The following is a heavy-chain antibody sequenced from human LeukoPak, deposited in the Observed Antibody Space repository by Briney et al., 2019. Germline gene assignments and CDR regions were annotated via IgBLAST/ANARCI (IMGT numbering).Heavy chain of an antibody. CDR2: ISGSGGST. Sequence: GGSLRLSCAASGFTFSSYAMSWVRQAPGKGLEWVSAISGSGGSTYYADSVKGRFTISRDNSKNTLYRQMNSLRAEDTAVYYCAKDRAYYDSSGYELDYWGQGTLVTVSS. V-gene: IGHV3-23*01. D-gene: IGHD3-22*01. CDR1: GFTFSSYA. J-gene: IGHJ4*02. CDR3: AKDRAYYDSSGYELDY.